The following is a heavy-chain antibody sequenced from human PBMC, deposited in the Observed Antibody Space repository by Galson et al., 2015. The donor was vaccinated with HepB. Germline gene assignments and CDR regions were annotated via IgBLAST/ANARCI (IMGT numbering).Heavy chain of an antibody. D-gene: IGHD6-19*01. CDR3: ARWSGSGWYGKYYFDY. V-gene: IGHV3-48*02. CDR1: GFTFSSNS. Sequence: SLRLSCAASGFTFSSNSMNWGRQAPGKGLEWVSYISSRSSTIYYADSVKGRFTISRDNAKNSLYLQMNSLRDEETAVYYCARWSGSGWYGKYYFDYWGQGTLVTVSS. CDR2: ISSRSSTI. J-gene: IGHJ4*02.